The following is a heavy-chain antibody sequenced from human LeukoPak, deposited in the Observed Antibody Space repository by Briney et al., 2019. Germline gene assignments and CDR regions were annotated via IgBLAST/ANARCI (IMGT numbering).Heavy chain of an antibody. Sequence: SETLSLTCAVSGGSISSYYWSWIRQPLGKGLECIGYISSSGSTNYNPSLESRVTISKDMSKNQFSLKLSSVTAADTALYYCARLIYNTYTNNWRFDYWGQGTLVTVSS. D-gene: IGHD1-1*01. V-gene: IGHV4-4*08. CDR2: ISSSGST. J-gene: IGHJ4*02. CDR1: GGSISSYY. CDR3: ARLIYNTYTNNWRFDY.